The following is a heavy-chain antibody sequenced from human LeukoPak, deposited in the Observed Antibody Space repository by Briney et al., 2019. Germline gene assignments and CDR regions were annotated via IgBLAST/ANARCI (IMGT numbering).Heavy chain of an antibody. Sequence: ASVKVSCKASGYTFTSHGISWVRQAPGQGLEWMGWISCYNGDTKYAQNLQGRVTMTTDTSTSTAYMELRSLRSDDTAVYYCARDPTNTSGWYVYFDYWGQGALVTVSS. CDR2: ISCYNGDT. CDR3: ARDPTNTSGWYVYFDY. V-gene: IGHV1-18*01. CDR1: GYTFTSHG. D-gene: IGHD6-19*01. J-gene: IGHJ4*02.